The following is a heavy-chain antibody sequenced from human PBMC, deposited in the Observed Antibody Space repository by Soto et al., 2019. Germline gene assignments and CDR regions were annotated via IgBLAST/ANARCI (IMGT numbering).Heavy chain of an antibody. CDR1: GGSISSYY. V-gene: IGHV4-59*01. CDR3: ARMNYYDTSGYPFDY. CDR2: IYFRGTT. J-gene: IGHJ4*02. Sequence: SETLSLTCTVSGGSISSYYWSWIRQPPGKGLEWIGYIYFRGTTNYNPSLKSRVTMSADTSKNQFSLKLNSVTAADTGVYYCARMNYYDTSGYPFDYWGQGMMVTVSS. D-gene: IGHD3-22*01.